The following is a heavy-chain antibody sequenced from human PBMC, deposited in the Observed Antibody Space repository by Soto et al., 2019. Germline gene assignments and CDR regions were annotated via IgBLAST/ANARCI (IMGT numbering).Heavy chain of an antibody. CDR3: AGTRRITIFRGVIDRREIFSF. Sequence: SETLSLTCTVSGCSIGSSSYYWGWILQPPGKGLEWIGSIYYSGSTYYNPSLKSRVTISVDTSKNQFSLKLSSVTAADTAVYYCAGTRRITIFRGVIDRREIFSFCGQVTLVIVSS. CDR1: GCSIGSSSYY. CDR2: IYYSGST. D-gene: IGHD3-10*01. V-gene: IGHV4-39*01. J-gene: IGHJ4*02.